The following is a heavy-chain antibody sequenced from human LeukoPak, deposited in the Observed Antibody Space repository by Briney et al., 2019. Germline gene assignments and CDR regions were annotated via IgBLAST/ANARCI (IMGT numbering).Heavy chain of an antibody. CDR2: ISAYNGNT. CDR3: AREIAGPYDFWSGYYSPDDAFDI. Sequence: LVASVKVSCKASGYTFTSYGISWVRQAPGQGLEWMGWISAYNGNTNYAQKLQGRVTMTTDTSTGTAYMELRSLRSDDTAVYYCAREIAGPYDFWSGYYSPDDAFDIWGQGTMVTVSS. V-gene: IGHV1-18*01. CDR1: GYTFTSYG. J-gene: IGHJ3*02. D-gene: IGHD3-3*01.